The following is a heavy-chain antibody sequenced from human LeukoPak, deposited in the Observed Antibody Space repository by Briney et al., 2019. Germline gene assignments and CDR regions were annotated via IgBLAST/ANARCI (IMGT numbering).Heavy chain of an antibody. CDR3: ARGNTAMIYYAFDI. V-gene: IGHV3-30-3*01. CDR2: ISYDGSNK. D-gene: IGHD5-18*01. J-gene: IGHJ3*02. CDR1: GFTFSSYW. Sequence: GGSLRLSCAASGFTFSSYWMSWVRQAPGKGLEWVAVISYDGSNKYYADSVKGRFTISRDNSKNTLYLQMNSLRAEDTAVYYCARGNTAMIYYAFDIWGQGTMVTVSS.